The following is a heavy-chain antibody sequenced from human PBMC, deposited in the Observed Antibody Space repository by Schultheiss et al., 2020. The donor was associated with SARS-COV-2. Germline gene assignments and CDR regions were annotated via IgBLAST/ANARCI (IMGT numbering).Heavy chain of an antibody. CDR2: IYYSGST. D-gene: IGHD3-10*01. Sequence: SETLSLTCAVYGGSFSGYYWSWIRQPPGKGLEWIGYIYYSGSTNYNPSLKSRVTISVDTSKNQFSLKLSSVTAADTAVYYCASNYGSGSYLFGYWGQGTLVTVSS. CDR3: ASNYGSGSYLFGY. V-gene: IGHV4-59*01. CDR1: GGSFSGYY. J-gene: IGHJ4*02.